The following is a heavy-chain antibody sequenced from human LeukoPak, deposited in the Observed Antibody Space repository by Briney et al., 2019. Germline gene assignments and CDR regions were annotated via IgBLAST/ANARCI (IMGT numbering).Heavy chain of an antibody. CDR1: GGSISSSSYY. V-gene: IGHV4-39*07. J-gene: IGHJ4*02. CDR2: IYYSGST. CDR3: ARDSAIAAAVTFDY. Sequence: SETLSLTCTVSGGSISSSSYYWGWIRQPPGKGLEWIGSIYYSGSTYYNPSLKSRVTISVDTSKNQFSLKLSSVTAADTAVYYCARDSAIAAAVTFDYWGQGTLVTVSS. D-gene: IGHD6-13*01.